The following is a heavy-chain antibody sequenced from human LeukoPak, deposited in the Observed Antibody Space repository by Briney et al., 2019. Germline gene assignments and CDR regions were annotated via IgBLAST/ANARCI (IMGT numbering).Heavy chain of an antibody. J-gene: IGHJ4*02. D-gene: IGHD2-15*01. CDR1: GFTFSSYS. CDR3: ARARVVAAKRIDY. V-gene: IGHV3-21*01. Sequence: GGSLRLSCAASGFTFSSYSMNWVRQAPGKGLEWVSSISSSSSYIYYADSVKGRFTISRDNAKNLLYLQMNSLRAEDTAVYYCARARVVAAKRIDYWGQGTLVTVSS. CDR2: ISSSSSYI.